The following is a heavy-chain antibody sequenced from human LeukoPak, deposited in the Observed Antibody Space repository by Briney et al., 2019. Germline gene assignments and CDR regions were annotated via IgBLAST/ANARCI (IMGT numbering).Heavy chain of an antibody. J-gene: IGHJ4*02. D-gene: IGHD4-17*01. Sequence: PGGSLRLSCAASGFTVSNNSMNWVRQAPGKGLEWVSSISTSSSYIYYADSVKGRFAISRNNPKNSLYLQMNSLRAEDTAVYYCARNRGDPSYFDYWGQGTLVTVSS. CDR2: ISTSSSYI. V-gene: IGHV3-21*01. CDR1: GFTVSNNS. CDR3: ARNRGDPSYFDY.